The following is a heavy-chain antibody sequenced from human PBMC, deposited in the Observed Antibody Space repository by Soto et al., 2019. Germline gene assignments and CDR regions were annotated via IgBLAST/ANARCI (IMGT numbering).Heavy chain of an antibody. D-gene: IGHD5-18*01. Sequence: QVQLMESGGGVVQPGRSLRLSCAASGFTFSSYGMHWVRQAPGKGLEWVAVIWYDGSNKYYADSVKGRFTITRDNSKNTLYLQMNSLRAEDTAVYYCARDQAGGYSYGLHYFDYWGQGTLVTVSS. CDR3: ARDQAGGYSYGLHYFDY. V-gene: IGHV3-33*01. J-gene: IGHJ4*02. CDR2: IWYDGSNK. CDR1: GFTFSSYG.